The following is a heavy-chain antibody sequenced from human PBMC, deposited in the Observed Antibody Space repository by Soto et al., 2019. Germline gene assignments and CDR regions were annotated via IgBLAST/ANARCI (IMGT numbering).Heavy chain of an antibody. CDR1: GDSVSSNSAA. J-gene: IGHJ6*02. CDR3: ASGKPSYYGMDV. Sequence: SQTLSLTCAISGDSVSSNSAAWNWIRQSPSRGLEWLGRTYYRSEWINDYALSVKSRIIINPDTSKYQFSLQLTSVTPEDTAVYYCASGKPSYYGMDVWGQGTTVTVSS. CDR2: TYYRSEWIN. V-gene: IGHV6-1*01.